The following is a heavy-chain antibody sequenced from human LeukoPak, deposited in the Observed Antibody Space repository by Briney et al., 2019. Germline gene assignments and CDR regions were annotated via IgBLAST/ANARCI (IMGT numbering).Heavy chain of an antibody. D-gene: IGHD6-6*01. J-gene: IGHJ5*02. CDR1: GGSISSSSYY. CDR2: IYYSGST. CDR3: ARHIEGEYSSSDWFDP. V-gene: IGHV4-39*01. Sequence: PSETLSLTCTVSGGSISSSSYYWGWIRQPPGKGLEWIGSIYYSGSTYYNPSLKSRVTISVDTSKNQFSLKLSSVTAADTAVYYCARHIEGEYSSSDWFDPWGQGTLVTVSS.